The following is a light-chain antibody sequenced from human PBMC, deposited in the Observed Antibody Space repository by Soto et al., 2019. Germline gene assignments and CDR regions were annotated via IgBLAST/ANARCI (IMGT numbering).Light chain of an antibody. J-gene: IGKJ1*01. V-gene: IGKV3-20*01. CDR2: GAP. CDR3: QQYGSSPWA. Sequence: DIVLAQSPGTLSLSPGERATLSCRASQSVTKSFLAWYQQKPGQAPSLLIYGAPRRATGIPDRFTGSGSGTDFTLTISRLEPEYFAVYYCQQYGSSPWAFGQGTKVEIK. CDR1: QSVTKSF.